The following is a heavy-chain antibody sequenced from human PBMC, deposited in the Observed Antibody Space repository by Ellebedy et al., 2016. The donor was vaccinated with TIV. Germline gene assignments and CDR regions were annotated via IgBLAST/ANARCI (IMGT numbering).Heavy chain of an antibody. J-gene: IGHJ4*02. Sequence: GGSLRLXCAVSGVTFSTYWLSWVRQAPGGGLEWISSISSSSSYIHYADSVKGRFTISRDNAKNSLYLQMISLKTEDTAVYYCVRDYVGYFDYWGQGTLVTVSS. D-gene: IGHD3-16*01. V-gene: IGHV3-21*01. CDR1: GVTFSTYW. CDR2: ISSSSSYI. CDR3: VRDYVGYFDY.